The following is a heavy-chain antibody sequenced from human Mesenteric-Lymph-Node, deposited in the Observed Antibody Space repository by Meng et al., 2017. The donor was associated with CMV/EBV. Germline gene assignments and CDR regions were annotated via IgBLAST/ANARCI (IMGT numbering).Heavy chain of an antibody. CDR1: GFTFSAYS. CDR3: VPLMLPPDY. D-gene: IGHD2-8*01. Sequence: GGSLRLSCSASGFTFSAYSMNWVRQTPSKGLEWVSIIYDTGKKFYADSVKGRFAISRDSSKNTLYLQMNSLRAEDTAVYYCVPLMLPPDYWGQGTLVTVSS. V-gene: IGHV3-23*05. CDR2: IYDTGKK. J-gene: IGHJ4*02.